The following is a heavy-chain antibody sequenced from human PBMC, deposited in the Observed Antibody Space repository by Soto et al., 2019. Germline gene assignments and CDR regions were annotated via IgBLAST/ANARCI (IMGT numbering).Heavy chain of an antibody. J-gene: IGHJ4*02. V-gene: IGHV4-34*01. CDR3: ARGPSITMLRGVIRYFDY. Sequence: SGTLSLTCAVYGGSFSGYYWSWIRQPPGKGLEWIGEINHSGSTNYNPSLKSRVTISVDTSKNQFSLKLSSVTAADTAVYYCARGPSITMLRGVIRYFDYWGQGTLVTVSS. CDR2: INHSGST. CDR1: GGSFSGYY. D-gene: IGHD3-10*01.